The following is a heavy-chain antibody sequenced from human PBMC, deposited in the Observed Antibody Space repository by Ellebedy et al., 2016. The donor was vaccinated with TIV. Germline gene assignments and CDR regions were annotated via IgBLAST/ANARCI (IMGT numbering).Heavy chain of an antibody. V-gene: IGHV4-59*01. J-gene: IGHJ3*02. D-gene: IGHD5-24*01. CDR1: GGSFSDYY. CDR3: ARRGQMEILRHAFEI. CDR2: IYSSGST. Sequence: SETLSLXXAVYGGSFSDYYWTWIRQPPGKGLEWIGYIYSSGSTNYNPSLKSRVTISVDTSKNQFSLNLNSVTAADTAVYYCARRGQMEILRHAFEIWGQGTMVIVS.